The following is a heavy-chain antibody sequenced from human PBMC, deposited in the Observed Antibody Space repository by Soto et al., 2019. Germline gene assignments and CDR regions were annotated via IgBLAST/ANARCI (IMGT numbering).Heavy chain of an antibody. V-gene: IGHV3-30-3*01. D-gene: IGHD5-12*01. Sequence: GGSLRLSCAASGFTFSSYAMHWVRQAPGKGLEWVAVISYDGSNKYYADSVKGRFTISRDNSKNTLYLQMNSLRAEDTAVYYCARRKRGYSGYDYLYYFDYWGQGTLVTVSS. J-gene: IGHJ4*02. CDR2: ISYDGSNK. CDR1: GFTFSSYA. CDR3: ARRKRGYSGYDYLYYFDY.